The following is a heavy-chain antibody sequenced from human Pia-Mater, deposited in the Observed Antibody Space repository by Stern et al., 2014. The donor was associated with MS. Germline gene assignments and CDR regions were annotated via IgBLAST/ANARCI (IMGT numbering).Heavy chain of an antibody. J-gene: IGHJ6*02. CDR3: ARDGRHTDNYGLDV. CDR1: GGTFNVYA. D-gene: IGHD3-9*01. V-gene: IGHV1-69*01. CDR2: IIPIFGTA. Sequence: VQLLQSGAEVKKPWSSVKVSCKASGGTFNVYAFNWLRQAPGQGLEWMGGIIPIFGTANYAQKFQGRVTITADESTRTSSMQLSSLRYDDTAVYYCARDGRHTDNYGLDVWGQGTTVTVSS.